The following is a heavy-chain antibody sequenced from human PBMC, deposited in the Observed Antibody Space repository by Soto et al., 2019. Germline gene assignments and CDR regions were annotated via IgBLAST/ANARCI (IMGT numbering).Heavy chain of an antibody. Sequence: EVQLVESGGGFVKPGGSLRLSCAASGFAFSNAWMNWVRQAPGKGLEWVGRIKRKIDGETTDYAAPVKGRFTISRDDSKHTLYLQMNSLKTEDTAMYYRTTIEMAAVTGDYWGQGTLVTVSS. J-gene: IGHJ4*02. CDR3: TTIEMAAVTGDY. CDR1: GFAFSNAW. D-gene: IGHD6-19*01. CDR2: IKRKIDGETT. V-gene: IGHV3-15*07.